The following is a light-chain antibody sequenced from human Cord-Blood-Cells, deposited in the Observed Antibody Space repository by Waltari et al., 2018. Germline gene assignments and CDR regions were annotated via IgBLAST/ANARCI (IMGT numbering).Light chain of an antibody. J-gene: IGLJ2*01. CDR1: RSDAGSYNL. CDR3: CSYAGSSTVV. Sequence: QSALTQPAPASGPPGQSITIPCTGTRSDAGSYNLASWYQQHPGKAPKLIIYEGSKRPSGVSNRFSGSKSGNTASLTISGLQAEDEADYYCCSYAGSSTVVFGGGTKLTVL. V-gene: IGLV2-23*01. CDR2: EGS.